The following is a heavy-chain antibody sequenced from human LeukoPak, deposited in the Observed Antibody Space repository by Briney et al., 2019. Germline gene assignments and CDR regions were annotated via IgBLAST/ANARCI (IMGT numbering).Heavy chain of an antibody. CDR3: ARDGTLLQYFDWLFGEYYFDY. CDR1: GFTFSSYW. J-gene: IGHJ4*02. CDR2: IKQDGSEK. Sequence: GGSLRLSCAASGFTFSSYWMSWVRQAPGKGLEWVANIKQDGSEKYYVDSVKGRFTISRDNAKNSLYLQMNSLRAEDTAVYYCARDGTLLQYFDWLFGEYYFDYWGQGTLVTVSS. V-gene: IGHV3-7*01. D-gene: IGHD3-9*01.